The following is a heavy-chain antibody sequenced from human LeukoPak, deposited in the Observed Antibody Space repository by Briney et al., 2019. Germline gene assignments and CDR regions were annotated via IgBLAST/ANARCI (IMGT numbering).Heavy chain of an antibody. CDR1: GGSISSYY. CDR3: ARNSKWLSPDY. D-gene: IGHD3-22*01. J-gene: IGHJ4*02. V-gene: IGHV4-59*01. Sequence: PSETLSLTCTVSGGSISSYYWSWIRQPPGKGLEWSGYIYYSGSTNYNPSLKSRVTISVDTSRTQFSLKLSSVTAADTAVYYCARNSKWLSPDYWGQGTLVTVSS. CDR2: IYYSGST.